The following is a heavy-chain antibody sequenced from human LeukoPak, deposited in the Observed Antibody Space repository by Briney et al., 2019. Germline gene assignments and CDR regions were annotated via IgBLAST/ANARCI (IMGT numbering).Heavy chain of an antibody. CDR2: IRQDGNTK. V-gene: IGHV3-7*01. CDR3: ATYSSLNRREFQY. D-gene: IGHD3-22*01. J-gene: IGHJ1*01. CDR1: GFIFSNFW. Sequence: GGSLRLSCAASGFIFSNFWMTWVRQAPGKGLEWVANIRQDGNTKYYVDSVKGRFTISRDNAKNSLFLQMNSLRAEDTAVYYCATYSSLNRREFQYWGQGTLLTVSS.